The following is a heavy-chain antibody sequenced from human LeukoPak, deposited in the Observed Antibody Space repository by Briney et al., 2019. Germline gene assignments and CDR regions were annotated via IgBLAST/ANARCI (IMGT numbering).Heavy chain of an antibody. CDR3: ARIGGTSLEY. CDR1: GYTFTDHY. D-gene: IGHD4-23*01. CDR2: INPNSGGT. J-gene: IGHJ4*02. V-gene: IGHV1-2*02. Sequence: GASVTVSCMASGYTFTDHYMHWVRQAPGQGLEWVGWINPNSGGTNYAQKFQGRVTMNRDKSINKAYMEVSRLRSDDTAVYYCARIGGTSLEYWGEGTLVTVSS.